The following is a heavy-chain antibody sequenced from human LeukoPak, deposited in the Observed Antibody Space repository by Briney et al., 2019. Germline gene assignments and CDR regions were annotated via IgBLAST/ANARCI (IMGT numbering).Heavy chain of an antibody. J-gene: IGHJ4*02. D-gene: IGHD1-26*01. V-gene: IGHV4-39*01. CDR2: IYYSGST. CDR3: ARQGSGNYLSPVNY. CDR1: GGFISSYNYY. Sequence: SETLSLPCTVSGGFISSYNYYWRWIRQPPGKGLEWFGTIYYSGSTYYNPSLKSRVTISVDTSKNQFSLKLSSVTAADTAVYYCARQGSGNYLSPVNYWGQGTLVTVSS.